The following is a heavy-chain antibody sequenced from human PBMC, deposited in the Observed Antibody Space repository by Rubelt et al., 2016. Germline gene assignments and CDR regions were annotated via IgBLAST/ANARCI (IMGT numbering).Heavy chain of an antibody. CDR2: VYSTGSP. D-gene: IGHD6-19*01. CDR1: GGSVTYYY. Sequence: QVQLQESGPGLVKPSETLSLTCTVSGGSVTYYYWSWVRQPPGKGLEWIGNVYSTGSPQYNPSFTGRVTISEDTSKNQVSLRLTSVTSAATAVYWCARHQWLLHPFDYWGQGTLVTVSS. V-gene: IGHV4-59*08. J-gene: IGHJ4*02. CDR3: ARHQWLLHPFDY.